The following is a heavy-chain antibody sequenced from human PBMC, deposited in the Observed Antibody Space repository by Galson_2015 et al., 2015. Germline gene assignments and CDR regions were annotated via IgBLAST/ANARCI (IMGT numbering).Heavy chain of an antibody. CDR2: ISSSSATI. CDR1: GFTFSSYN. J-gene: IGHJ4*02. CDR3: ARDPWRGSYKVFFFDY. D-gene: IGHD1-26*01. Sequence: SLRLSCAASGFTFSSYNISWVRQAPGKGLEWVSCISSSSATIYYADSVKGRFTISRDNAKNSLYLQMNSLRDEDTAVYYCARDPWRGSYKVFFFDYWGQGTLVTVSS. V-gene: IGHV3-48*02.